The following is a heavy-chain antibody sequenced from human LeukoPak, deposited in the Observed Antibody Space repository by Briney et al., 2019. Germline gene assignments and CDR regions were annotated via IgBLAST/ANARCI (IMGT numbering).Heavy chain of an antibody. D-gene: IGHD3-22*01. CDR1: GYTFTSYG. CDR3: ARDIWNFYDDRGYYRDFDY. CDR2: ISAYNGNT. Sequence: ASVKLSCTASGYTFTSYGISWVRQAPGQGLEWMGWISAYNGNTNYAQKLQGRVTMTTDTSTSTAYMELRSLRSDDTAVYYCARDIWNFYDDRGYYRDFDYWGQGTLVTVSP. J-gene: IGHJ4*02. V-gene: IGHV1-18*01.